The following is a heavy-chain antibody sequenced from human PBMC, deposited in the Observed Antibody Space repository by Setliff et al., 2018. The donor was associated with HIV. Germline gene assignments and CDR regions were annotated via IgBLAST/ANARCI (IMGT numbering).Heavy chain of an antibody. CDR1: GFTFSSYE. J-gene: IGHJ4*02. CDR2: ISSSGSIT. D-gene: IGHD2-15*01. Sequence: PGGSLRLSCAASGFTFSSYEMNWVRQAPGKGLEWVSYISSSGSITYCADSVKGRFTISRDNAKNSLYLQMNSLRDEDTAVYYCARVGGKGYSNFLDSWGQGLLVTVSS. V-gene: IGHV3-48*03. CDR3: ARVGGKGYSNFLDS.